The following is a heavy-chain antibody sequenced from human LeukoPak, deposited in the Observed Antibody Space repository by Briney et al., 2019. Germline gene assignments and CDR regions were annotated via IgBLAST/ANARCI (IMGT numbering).Heavy chain of an antibody. CDR2: ISGSGGST. CDR3: AKDLEGVDYYDSSGYYYFDY. J-gene: IGHJ4*02. CDR1: GFTFSSYA. Sequence: GGSLRLSCAASGFTFSSYAMSWVRQAPGKGLEWVSAISGSGGSTYYADSVKGRFTISRDNSKNTLYLQMNSLRAEDTAVYYCAKDLEGVDYYDSSGYYYFDYWGQGTLVTVSS. D-gene: IGHD3-22*01. V-gene: IGHV3-23*01.